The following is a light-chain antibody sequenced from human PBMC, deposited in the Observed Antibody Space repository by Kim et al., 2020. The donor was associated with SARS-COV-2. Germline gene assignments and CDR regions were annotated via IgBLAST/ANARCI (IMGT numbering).Light chain of an antibody. V-gene: IGLV3-19*01. Sequence: GQTVRITWQGDSLRRYYASWYHQKPGQAPVLLIYSKNNRPSGIPDRFSGSSSGNTASLTITGAQAEDEADYYCNSPDSSGNHWVFGGGTQLTVL. J-gene: IGLJ2*01. CDR2: SKN. CDR1: SLRRYY. CDR3: NSPDSSGNHWV.